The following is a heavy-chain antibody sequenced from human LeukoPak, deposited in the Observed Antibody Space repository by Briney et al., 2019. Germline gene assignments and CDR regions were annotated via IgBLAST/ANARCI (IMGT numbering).Heavy chain of an antibody. J-gene: IGHJ4*02. CDR2: FDPEDGET. V-gene: IGHV1-24*01. CDR1: GYTVNELS. D-gene: IGHD2-2*01. CDR3: ATVRCSSTSCYLDY. Sequence: ASVNVSCKVSGYTVNELSMHWVRQAPGKGLEWMGGFDPEDGETIYAQKFQGRVTMTEDTSTDTAYMELSSLRSEDTAVYYCATVRCSSTSCYLDYWGQGTLVTVSS.